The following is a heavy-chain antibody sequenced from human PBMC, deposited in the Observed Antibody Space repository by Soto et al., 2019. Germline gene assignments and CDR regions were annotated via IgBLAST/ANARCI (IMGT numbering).Heavy chain of an antibody. J-gene: IGHJ4*02. CDR1: GFTFSSYW. V-gene: IGHV3-74*01. CDR3: ARVGYGDYEDFFDY. D-gene: IGHD4-17*01. Sequence: GGSLRLSCAASGFTFSSYWMHWVRQAPGKGLVWVSRINSDGSSTSYADSVKGRFTISRDNAKNTLYLQMNSLRAEDTAVYYCARVGYGDYEDFFDYWGQGALVTSPQ. CDR2: INSDGSST.